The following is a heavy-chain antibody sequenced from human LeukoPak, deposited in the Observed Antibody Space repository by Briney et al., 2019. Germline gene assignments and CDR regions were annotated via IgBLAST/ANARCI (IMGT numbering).Heavy chain of an antibody. CDR2: ISWNSGSI. J-gene: IGHJ3*02. CDR1: GFTFDDYA. CDR3: ARGRTDYWANGGFDI. V-gene: IGHV3-9*01. D-gene: IGHD3-9*01. Sequence: GGSLRLSCAASGFTFDDYAMHWVRHAPGKGLEWVSGISWNSGSIGYADSVKGRFTISRDNAKNSLYLQMNSLTAEDTALYYCARGRTDYWANGGFDIWGQGTMVTVSS.